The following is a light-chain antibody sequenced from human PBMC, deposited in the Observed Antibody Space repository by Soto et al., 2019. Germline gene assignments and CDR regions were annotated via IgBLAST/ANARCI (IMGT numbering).Light chain of an antibody. J-gene: IGLJ3*02. CDR1: NSDVGSHNF. CDR2: EAS. CDR3: CSLTNGATWV. V-gene: IGLV2-23*01. Sequence: QSVLTPPASVSGSPGQSITISCTGTNSDVGSHNFVSWYQQYPGKAPKLLIYEASKRPSGLSNRFSGSKSGNTASLTISGLQAEDEADYYCCSLTNGATWVFGGGTKLTVL.